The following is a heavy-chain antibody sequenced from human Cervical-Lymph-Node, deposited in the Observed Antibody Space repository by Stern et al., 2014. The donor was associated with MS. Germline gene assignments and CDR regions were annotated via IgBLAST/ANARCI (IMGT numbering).Heavy chain of an antibody. CDR1: GSSFTSYW. Sequence: EVQLVESGAEVKKPGESLKISCKGSGSSFTSYWIGWVRQMPGKGLAWMGIIHFGNSDTRYSPSSQGQVTMSVDKSISTAYLQWSSLKASDTAMYYCARRMLWPDAFDIWGQGTMVTVSS. CDR3: ARRMLWPDAFDI. CDR2: IHFGNSDT. D-gene: IGHD2-21*01. V-gene: IGHV5-51*03. J-gene: IGHJ3*02.